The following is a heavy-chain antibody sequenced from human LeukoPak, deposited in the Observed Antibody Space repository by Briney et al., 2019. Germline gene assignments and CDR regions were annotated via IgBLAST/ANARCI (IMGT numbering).Heavy chain of an antibody. Sequence: GGSLRLSCAASGFIFSSYGMSWVRQAPGKGLEWVSAISGSGDSTYYADSVKGRFTISRDNSKNTLYLHMNSLRAEDTAVYYCARGTYYGGMGDYFDYWGQGTLVTVSS. CDR2: ISGSGDST. CDR1: GFIFSSYG. V-gene: IGHV3-23*01. CDR3: ARGTYYGGMGDYFDY. J-gene: IGHJ4*02. D-gene: IGHD4-23*01.